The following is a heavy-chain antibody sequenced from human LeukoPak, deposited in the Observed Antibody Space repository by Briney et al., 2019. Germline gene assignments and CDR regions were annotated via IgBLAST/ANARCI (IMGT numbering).Heavy chain of an antibody. Sequence: PSETLSLTCTVSDGSISTYYWNWIRQPPGKGLEWIGYIFYSGSTLYNPTLKSRVTMSVDTSKNQFSLKLSSVTAADTAVYYCARSREAYCSGGSCYYYMDVWGKGTTVTVSS. CDR1: DGSISTYY. CDR3: ARSREAYCSGGSCYYYMDV. J-gene: IGHJ6*03. CDR2: IFYSGST. V-gene: IGHV4-59*08. D-gene: IGHD2-15*01.